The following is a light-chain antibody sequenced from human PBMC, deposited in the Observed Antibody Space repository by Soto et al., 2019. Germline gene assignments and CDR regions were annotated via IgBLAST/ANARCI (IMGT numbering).Light chain of an antibody. J-gene: IGKJ1*01. CDR1: QSVSSY. Sequence: EMEMTQSPATLSVSPGERVTLSCRASQSVSSYLAWYQQKPGQPPRLLIYVASTRAAGIPARFSGSGSGTESTLTITGLQSEDFADYYCQQYKDWPPRFGHGTKVEIK. CDR2: VAS. CDR3: QQYKDWPPR. V-gene: IGKV3-15*01.